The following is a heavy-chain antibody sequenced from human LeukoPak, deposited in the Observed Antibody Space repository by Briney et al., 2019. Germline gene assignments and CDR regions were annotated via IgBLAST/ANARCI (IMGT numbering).Heavy chain of an antibody. CDR2: IGWTSSSI. CDR3: ARDKDYGFDY. V-gene: IGHV3-48*01. CDR1: GFSFSTLS. J-gene: IGHJ4*02. Sequence: GGSLRLSCAASGFSFSTLSMNWVRQAPGKGLEWLSYIGWTSSSIKYADSVKGRFTISRDNAKNSLYLEMNSLRVEDTAVYYCARDKDYGFDYWGQGILVTVSS. D-gene: IGHD4-17*01.